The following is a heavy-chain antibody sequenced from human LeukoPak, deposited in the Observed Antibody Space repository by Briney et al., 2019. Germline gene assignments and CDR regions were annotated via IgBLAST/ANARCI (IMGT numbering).Heavy chain of an antibody. J-gene: IGHJ6*02. V-gene: IGHV3-11*01. CDR2: ISSSGSTI. CDR1: GFTFSDYY. Sequence: GGSLRLSCAASGFTFSDYYMSWIRQAPGKGLEWVSYISSSGSTIYYADSVKGRFTISRDNAKNSLYLQMNSLRAEDTAVYYCARHPDPMVRGATPPPPPMDVGGQGTRATVSS. D-gene: IGHD3-10*01. CDR3: ARHPDPMVRGATPPPPPMDV.